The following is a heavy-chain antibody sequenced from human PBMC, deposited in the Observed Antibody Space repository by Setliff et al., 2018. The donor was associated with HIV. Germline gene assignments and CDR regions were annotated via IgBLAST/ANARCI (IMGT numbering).Heavy chain of an antibody. CDR2: IDHSGST. V-gene: IGHV4-34*01. Sequence: SETLSLTCAVYGGSFSGYHWSWIRQSPGKGLEWIGEIDHSGSTDDNPSLKSRVTISVDTSSNHFSLRLTSVTAADTAVYYCARATSPRPMVRGGWFDPWGQGTLVTVSS. CDR3: ARATSPRPMVRGGWFDP. J-gene: IGHJ5*02. CDR1: GGSFSGYH. D-gene: IGHD3-10*01.